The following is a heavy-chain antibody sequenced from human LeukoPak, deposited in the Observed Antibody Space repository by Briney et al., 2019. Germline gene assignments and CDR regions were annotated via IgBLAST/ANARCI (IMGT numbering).Heavy chain of an antibody. CDR3: ARAKGYDFWSGYPGIYYVDV. V-gene: IGHV4-59*01. Sequence: SETLSLTCTVSGGSISSYYWSWIRQPPGKGLEWIGYIYYSGSTNYNPSLKSRVTISVDTSKNQFSMKLSSVTAADTAVYYCARAKGYDFWSGYPGIYYVDVWGKGTTVTVSS. D-gene: IGHD3-3*01. J-gene: IGHJ6*03. CDR1: GGSISSYY. CDR2: IYYSGST.